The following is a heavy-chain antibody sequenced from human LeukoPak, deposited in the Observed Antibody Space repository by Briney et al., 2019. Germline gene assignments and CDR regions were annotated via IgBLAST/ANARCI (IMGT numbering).Heavy chain of an antibody. CDR1: GFTFSSYA. CDR2: IRGSDDST. CDR3: AQDTGPAAGITADY. Sequence: GGSLRLSCAASGFTFSSYAMTWVRQAPGKGLEWVSTIRGSDDSTYYADSVKGRFTISRDNSKNTLYLQMNSLRAEDTAIHYCAQDTGPAAGITADYWGQGTLVTVSS. D-gene: IGHD6-13*01. J-gene: IGHJ4*02. V-gene: IGHV3-23*01.